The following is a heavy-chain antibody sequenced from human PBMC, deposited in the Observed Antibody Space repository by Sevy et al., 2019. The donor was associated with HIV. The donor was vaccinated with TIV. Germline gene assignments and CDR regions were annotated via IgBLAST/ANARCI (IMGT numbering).Heavy chain of an antibody. CDR3: ARHGGIAVATLDY. Sequence: SETLSLTCTVSGGSISSSTYYWGWIRQPPGKGLEWIASIYYSGSTYYNVSLESRVTISVDMSENQFSLRLSSVTAADTAVYSCARHGGIAVATLDYWGQGTLVTVSS. CDR2: IYYSGST. V-gene: IGHV4-39*01. J-gene: IGHJ4*02. D-gene: IGHD6-19*01. CDR1: GGSISSSTYY.